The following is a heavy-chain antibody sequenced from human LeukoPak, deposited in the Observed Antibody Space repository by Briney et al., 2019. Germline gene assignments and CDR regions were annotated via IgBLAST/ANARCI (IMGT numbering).Heavy chain of an antibody. Sequence: SQTLSLSCAVSGDSVSSKNGAWNWIRQSPSRGLEWLGRTYYRSKWYNDYAESMEGRMTISQDTSKNQYSLHLNSVTPDDTAVYYCARDLGTTGWHTFDYWGQGTLVTVSS. D-gene: IGHD6-19*01. V-gene: IGHV6-1*01. J-gene: IGHJ4*02. CDR3: ARDLGTTGWHTFDY. CDR1: GDSVSSKNGA. CDR2: TYYRSKWYN.